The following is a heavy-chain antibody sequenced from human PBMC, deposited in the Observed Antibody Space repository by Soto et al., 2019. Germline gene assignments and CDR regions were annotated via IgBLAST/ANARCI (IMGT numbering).Heavy chain of an antibody. CDR2: IYHSGST. J-gene: IGHJ4*02. Sequence: QVQLQESGPGLVKPSVTLSLTCAVSGGSISSSNWWSWVRQPPGKGLEWIGVIYHSGSTNYNPSLKSRVTISLDKSKNQFSLKLSSVTAADTAVYYCARGQRSPSLFDYWGQGTLVTVSS. V-gene: IGHV4-4*02. CDR3: ARGQRSPSLFDY. CDR1: GGSISSSNW. D-gene: IGHD4-17*01.